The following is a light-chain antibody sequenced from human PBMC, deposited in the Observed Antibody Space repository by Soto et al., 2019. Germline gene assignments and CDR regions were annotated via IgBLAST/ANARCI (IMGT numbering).Light chain of an antibody. Sequence: EIVLTQSPATLSLSPGERATLSCRASQSVSTSLAWYQQKPGQAPRLLIYDASNRATGIPARFSGSGSGTDFTLTISSLEPEDFAVYYCQQRAAFGPGTKVDIK. CDR1: QSVSTS. CDR3: QQRAA. V-gene: IGKV3-11*01. CDR2: DAS. J-gene: IGKJ3*01.